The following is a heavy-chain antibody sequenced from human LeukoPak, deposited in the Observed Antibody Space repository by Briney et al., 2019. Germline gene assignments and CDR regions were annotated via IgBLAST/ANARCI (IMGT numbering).Heavy chain of an antibody. Sequence: ASVKVSCKASGYTFTSYAMHWVRQAPGQRLEWMGWINAGNGNTKHSQKFQGRVTITRDTSASTAYMELSSLRSEDTAVYYCARDMWFFDYWGQGTLVTVSS. V-gene: IGHV1-3*01. D-gene: IGHD2-21*01. CDR1: GYTFTSYA. J-gene: IGHJ4*02. CDR3: ARDMWFFDY. CDR2: INAGNGNT.